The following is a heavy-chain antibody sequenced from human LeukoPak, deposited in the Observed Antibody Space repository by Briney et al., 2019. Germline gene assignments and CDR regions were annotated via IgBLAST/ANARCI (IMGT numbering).Heavy chain of an antibody. CDR2: ISAYNGNT. Sequence: ASVKVSCKASGYTFTSYGISWVRQAPGQGLEWMGWISAYNGNTNYAQKFQGRVTITADKSTSTAYMELSSLRSEDTAVYYCARSSYYYGSGSHTRFGYWGQGTLVTVSS. J-gene: IGHJ4*02. CDR3: ARSSYYYGSGSHTRFGY. D-gene: IGHD3-10*01. CDR1: GYTFTSYG. V-gene: IGHV1-18*01.